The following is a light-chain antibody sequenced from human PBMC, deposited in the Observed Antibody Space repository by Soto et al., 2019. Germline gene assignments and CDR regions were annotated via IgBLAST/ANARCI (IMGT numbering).Light chain of an antibody. V-gene: IGKV1-33*01. CDR2: DAS. J-gene: IGKJ3*01. Sequence: DLQMTQSPSSLSASEGDRVTITCQASQDIKHYLNWYQQKPGKAPKLLIHDASDLETGVPSRFSGSGSGTDFTFTISGPQPEDIATYYCQQYDNLPFTFGPGTKVDVK. CDR1: QDIKHY. CDR3: QQYDNLPFT.